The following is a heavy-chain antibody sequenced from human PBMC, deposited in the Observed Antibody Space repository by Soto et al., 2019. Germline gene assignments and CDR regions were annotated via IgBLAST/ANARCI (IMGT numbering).Heavy chain of an antibody. CDR1: GFTFSNYA. CDR3: ARLARAHILTTDNYYYYYMDV. V-gene: IGHV3-72*01. J-gene: IGHJ6*03. Sequence: GGSLRLSCAASGFTFSNYAMNWVRQAPGKGLEWVGSIRNRDNSYTTEYAASVKGRFTISRDDSKNSLYLQLNSLKTEDTAVYYCARLARAHILTTDNYYYYYMDVWGTGTTVTVSS. D-gene: IGHD4-4*01. CDR2: IRNRDNSYTT.